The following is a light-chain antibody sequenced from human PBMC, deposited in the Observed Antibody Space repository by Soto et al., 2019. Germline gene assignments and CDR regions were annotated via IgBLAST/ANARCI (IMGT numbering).Light chain of an antibody. CDR1: QGINNY. CDR2: SAS. CDR3: QQYQNLWT. Sequence: DIHMTKSPSSLSASVGDSVTITCRASQGINNYLAWYQQKPGKVPVLLIYSASARATGIPARFSGSGSGTEFTLTIGSLQSEDSAVDYCQQYQNLWTVGQGTKV. V-gene: IGKV1-27*01. J-gene: IGKJ1*01.